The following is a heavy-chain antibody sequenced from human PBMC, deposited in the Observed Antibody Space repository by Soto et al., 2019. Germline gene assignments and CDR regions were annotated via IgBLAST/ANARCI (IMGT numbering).Heavy chain of an antibody. Sequence: EEQLVESGGGLVQLGGSLRLSCAASGFSVSEKHMSWVRQAPGEGLEWVSTIYSTYGRSRTGYADSVVRRFTSSRDNSKNTLSLKMNAVSAGDSAVYEGARADRGAFEVGGQGAMVIVSS. J-gene: IGHJ3*01. CDR2: IYSTYGRSRT. CDR1: GFSVSEKH. V-gene: IGHV3-66*01. CDR3: ARADRGAFEV. D-gene: IGHD3-10*01.